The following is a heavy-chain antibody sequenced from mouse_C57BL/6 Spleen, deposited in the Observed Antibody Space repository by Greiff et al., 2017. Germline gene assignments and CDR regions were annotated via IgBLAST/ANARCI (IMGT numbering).Heavy chain of an antibody. V-gene: IGHV1-61*01. CDR3: AREDGYPYAMDY. CDR2: IYPSDSET. Sequence: VQLQQPGAELVRPGSSVKLSCKASGYTFTSYWMDWVKHRPGQGLEWIGNIYPSDSETHYNQKFKDKATLTVDKSSSTAYMQLSSLTSEDSAVYYCAREDGYPYAMDYWGQGTSVTVSS. J-gene: IGHJ4*01. D-gene: IGHD2-3*01. CDR1: GYTFTSYW.